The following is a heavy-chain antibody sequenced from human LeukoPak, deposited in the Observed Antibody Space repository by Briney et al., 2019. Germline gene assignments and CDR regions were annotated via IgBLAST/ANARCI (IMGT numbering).Heavy chain of an antibody. Sequence: GGSLRLSCAASGFTFDDYAMHWVRQAPGKGLEWVSGISWNSGSIGYADSVKGRFTISRDNAKNSLHLQMNSLRAEDTAVYYCARDGIAAAFDYWGQGTLVTVSS. CDR2: ISWNSGSI. CDR1: GFTFDDYA. CDR3: ARDGIAAAFDY. V-gene: IGHV3-9*01. D-gene: IGHD6-13*01. J-gene: IGHJ4*02.